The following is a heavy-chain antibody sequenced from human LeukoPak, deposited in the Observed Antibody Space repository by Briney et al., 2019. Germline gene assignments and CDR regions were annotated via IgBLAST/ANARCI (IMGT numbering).Heavy chain of an antibody. CDR2: ISNSGGTT. Sequence: GGSLRLSCAASGFTFSNYALNWVGQAPGKGLEWVSGISNSGGTTYYADSVKGRFTISRDNSENTLYLQMNSLRAEDTAVYYCAESGCSSTSCYSILSGWLDPWGQGTLVTVSS. D-gene: IGHD2-2*02. CDR1: GFTFSNYA. V-gene: IGHV3-23*01. CDR3: AESGCSSTSCYSILSGWLDP. J-gene: IGHJ5*02.